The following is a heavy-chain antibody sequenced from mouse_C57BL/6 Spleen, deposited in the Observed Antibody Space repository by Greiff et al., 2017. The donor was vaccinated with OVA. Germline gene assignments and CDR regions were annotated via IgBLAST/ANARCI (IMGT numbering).Heavy chain of an antibody. D-gene: IGHD2-5*01. J-gene: IGHJ1*03. CDR2: IYPGSGST. CDR1: GYTFTSYW. CDR3: AKACYSNYDWYFDV. V-gene: IGHV1-55*01. Sequence: QVQLKQPGAELVKPGASVKMSCKASGYTFTSYWITWVKQRPGQGLEWIGNIYPGSGSTNYNEKFKSKATLTVDTSSSTAYMHLSSLTAEDSAVYYYAKACYSNYDWYFDVWGTGTTVTVSS.